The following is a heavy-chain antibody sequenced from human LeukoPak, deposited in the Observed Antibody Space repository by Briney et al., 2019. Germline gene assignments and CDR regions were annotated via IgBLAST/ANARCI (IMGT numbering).Heavy chain of an antibody. D-gene: IGHD2-2*02. Sequence: ASVKVSCKASGYTFTSYDINWVRQATGQGLEWMGWMNPNSGGTNYAQKFQGRVTMTRDTSISTAYMELSRLRSDDTAVYYCARATGKVVPAAILLGYWGQGTLVTVSS. V-gene: IGHV1-2*02. J-gene: IGHJ4*02. CDR3: ARATGKVVPAAILLGY. CDR1: GYTFTSYD. CDR2: MNPNSGGT.